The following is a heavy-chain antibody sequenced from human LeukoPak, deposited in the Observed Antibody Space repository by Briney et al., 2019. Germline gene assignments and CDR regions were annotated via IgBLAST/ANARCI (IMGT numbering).Heavy chain of an antibody. CDR3: AKDKGELLHYFDY. J-gene: IGHJ4*02. D-gene: IGHD1-26*01. CDR2: ISGSGGST. CDR1: GFTFSSYA. V-gene: IGHV3-23*01. Sequence: PGGSLRLSCAASGFTFSSYAMSWVRQAPGKGLEWVSAISGSGGSTYYADSVKGRFTISRDNSKNTLHLQMNSLRAEDTAVYYCAKDKGELLHYFDYWGQGTLVTVSS.